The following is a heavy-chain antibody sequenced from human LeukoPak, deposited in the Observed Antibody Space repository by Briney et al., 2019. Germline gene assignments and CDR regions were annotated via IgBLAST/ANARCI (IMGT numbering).Heavy chain of an antibody. CDR2: ISWNSGTI. J-gene: IGHJ4*02. D-gene: IGHD6-19*01. Sequence: GRSLRLSCAGSGFIFNNYAMHWARQPPGKGLEWVSGISWNSGTIDYADSVGGRFTISRDNAKNSLYLQMDSLRVEDTAFYYCAKDNRRHYTSGPNPDSLHWGQGALVTVSS. CDR3: AKDNRRHYTSGPNPDSLH. CDR1: GFIFNNYA. V-gene: IGHV3-9*01.